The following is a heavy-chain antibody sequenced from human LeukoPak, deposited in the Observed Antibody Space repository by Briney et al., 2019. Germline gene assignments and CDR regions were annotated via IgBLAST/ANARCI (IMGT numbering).Heavy chain of an antibody. Sequence: QSGGSLRLSCAASGFTFSSYAMSWVRQAPGKGLEWVSAISGSGGSTYYADSVKGRFTISRDNSKNTLYLQMNSLRAEDTAVYYCARGPYGDYSYFDYWGQGTLVTVSS. CDR3: ARGPYGDYSYFDY. CDR2: ISGSGGST. D-gene: IGHD4-17*01. V-gene: IGHV3-23*01. CDR1: GFTFSSYA. J-gene: IGHJ4*02.